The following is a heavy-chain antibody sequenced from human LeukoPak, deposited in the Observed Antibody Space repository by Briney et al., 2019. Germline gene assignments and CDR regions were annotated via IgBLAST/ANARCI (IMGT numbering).Heavy chain of an antibody. D-gene: IGHD4-17*01. J-gene: IGHJ4*02. CDR2: ISYDGSNK. CDR1: GFTITNYG. V-gene: IGHV3-30*19. CDR3: ARETGSAVGSTDFDY. Sequence: PGGSLRLSCVASGFTITNYGMHWARQAPGKGLEWVAVISYDGSNKYYADSVKGRFTISRDNSKNTLYLQMNSLRAEDTAVYYCARETGSAVGSTDFDYWGQGTLVTVSS.